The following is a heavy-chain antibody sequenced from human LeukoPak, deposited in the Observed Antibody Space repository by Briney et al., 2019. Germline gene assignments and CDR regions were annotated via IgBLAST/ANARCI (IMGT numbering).Heavy chain of an antibody. J-gene: IGHJ5*02. CDR3: AGVRGVILRWFDP. CDR2: INHSGST. CDR1: DGSFSGYY. Sequence: PSETLSLTCAVYDGSFSGYYWSWIRQPPGKGLEWIGEINHSGSTNYNPSLKSRVTISVDTSKNQFSLKLSSVTAADTAVYYCAGVRGVILRWFDPWGQGTLVTVSS. V-gene: IGHV4-34*01. D-gene: IGHD3-10*01.